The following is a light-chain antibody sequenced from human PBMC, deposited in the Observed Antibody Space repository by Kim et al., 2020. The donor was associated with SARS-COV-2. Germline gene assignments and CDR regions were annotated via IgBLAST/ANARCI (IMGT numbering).Light chain of an antibody. CDR1: QSISNNY. V-gene: IGKV3-20*01. Sequence: EIVLTQSPGPLSLSPGERATLSCRASQSISNNYLAWYQQKPGQAPRLLIYGASSRITGIPDRFSGGGSGTDFTLTISRLEPEDFAEYYCQHYGSAPSFGQGTKLEI. J-gene: IGKJ2*01. CDR2: GAS. CDR3: QHYGSAPS.